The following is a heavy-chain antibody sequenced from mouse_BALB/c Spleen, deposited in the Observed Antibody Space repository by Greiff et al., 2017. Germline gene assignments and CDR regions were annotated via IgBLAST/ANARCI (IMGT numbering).Heavy chain of an antibody. CDR3: ARAGEDGYYAMDY. Sequence: EVQLQQSGPGLVKPSQSLSLTCTVTGYSITSDYAWNWIRQFPGNKLEWMGYISYSGSTSYNPSLKSRISITRDTSKNQFFLQLNSVTTEDTATYYCARAGEDGYYAMDYWGQGTSVTVSS. J-gene: IGHJ4*01. V-gene: IGHV3-2*02. CDR2: ISYSGST. CDR1: GYSITSDYA. D-gene: IGHD2-3*01.